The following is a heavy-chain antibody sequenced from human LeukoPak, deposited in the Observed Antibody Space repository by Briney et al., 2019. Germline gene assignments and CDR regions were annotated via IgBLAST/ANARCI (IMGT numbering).Heavy chain of an antibody. V-gene: IGHV3-21*01. CDR2: ISSSSSYI. CDR1: GFTFSSYS. CDR3: ARELYYYDKTVGDY. D-gene: IGHD3-22*01. Sequence: GGSLRLSCAASGFTFSSYSMNWGRPAPGKGLEWVSSISSSSSYIYYADSVKGRFTISRDNAKNSLYLQMNSLRAEDTAVYYCARELYYYDKTVGDYWGQGTLVTVSS. J-gene: IGHJ4*02.